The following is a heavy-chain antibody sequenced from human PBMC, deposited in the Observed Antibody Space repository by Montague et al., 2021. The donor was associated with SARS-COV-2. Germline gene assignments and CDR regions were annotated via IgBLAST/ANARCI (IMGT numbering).Heavy chain of an antibody. CDR1: GFTFKNYA. CDR3: AKDDGSGNYYNGLYEN. V-gene: IGHV3-23*01. Sequence: SLRLSCAASGFTFKNYAMGWDRQAPGKGLEWVSAVSDTGGGTYYADSVKGRFTISRDNGRNSVHLLMDSLRAEDTALYYCAKDDGSGNYYNGLYENWGQGTRVTISS. J-gene: IGHJ4*02. CDR2: VSDTGGGT. D-gene: IGHD3-10*01.